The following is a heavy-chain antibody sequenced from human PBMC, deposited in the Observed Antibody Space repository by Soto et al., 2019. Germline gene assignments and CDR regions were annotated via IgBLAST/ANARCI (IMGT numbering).Heavy chain of an antibody. Sequence: GGSLRLSCVGSGFTFNTYSMIWVRQAPGQGLEWISYITGSSRTKYYADSVRGRFTISRDNAKNSLYLQMNSLRDEDTAVYFCARDSGSGWCLEAWGQGTLVTVSS. CDR3: ARDSGSGWCLEA. CDR1: GFTFNTYS. J-gene: IGHJ5*02. V-gene: IGHV3-48*02. D-gene: IGHD6-19*01. CDR2: ITGSSRTK.